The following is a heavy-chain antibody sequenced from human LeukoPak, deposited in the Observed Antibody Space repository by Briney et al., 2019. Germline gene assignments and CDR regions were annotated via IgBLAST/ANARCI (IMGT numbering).Heavy chain of an antibody. CDR3: AKGHNDWSYMYFYYMDV. J-gene: IGHJ6*03. Sequence: GGSLRLSCAASGFTFSSYGMHWVRQAPGKGLEWVSFIRYDGANRYSADSVKGRFTISRDNSKNTLYLQMNSLRAEDTAAYYCAKGHNDWSYMYFYYMDVWGKGTTVTVSS. CDR2: IRYDGANR. V-gene: IGHV3-30*02. D-gene: IGHD3-10*01. CDR1: GFTFSSYG.